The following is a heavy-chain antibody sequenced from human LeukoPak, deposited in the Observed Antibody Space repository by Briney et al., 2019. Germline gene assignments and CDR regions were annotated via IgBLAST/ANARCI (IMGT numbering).Heavy chain of an antibody. CDR1: GFAFSSSW. D-gene: IGHD5-12*01. CDR2: MNPDGSTK. CDR3: ARDSGYSAFDY. J-gene: IGHJ4*02. V-gene: IGHV3-7*05. Sequence: GGSLRLSCAASGFAFSSSWMAWVRQAPGKGLEWVANMNPDGSTKNYVDSVRGRFTISRDNAKNSLYLQMNSLRADDTAVHYCARDSGYSAFDYWGQGTLVTVSS.